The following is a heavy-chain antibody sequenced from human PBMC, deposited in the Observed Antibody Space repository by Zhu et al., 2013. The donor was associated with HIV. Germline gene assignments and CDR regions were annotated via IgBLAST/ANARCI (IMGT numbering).Heavy chain of an antibody. CDR2: IYYSGST. CDR3: ARYPDY. Sequence: QVQLQESGSGLVKPSQTLSLTCAVSGGSVTGSGHSWSWIRQPPGKGLEWIGYIYYSGSTNYNPSLKSRVTISVDTSKNQFSLKLSSVTAADTAVYYCARYPDYWGQGTLVTVSS. J-gene: IGHJ4*02. CDR1: GGSVTGSGHS. V-gene: IGHV4-61*08.